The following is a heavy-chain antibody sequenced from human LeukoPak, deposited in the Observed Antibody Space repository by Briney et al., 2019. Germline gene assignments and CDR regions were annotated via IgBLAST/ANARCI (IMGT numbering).Heavy chain of an antibody. CDR2: ISGSGGGT. CDR1: GFTFSGYA. V-gene: IGHV3-23*01. D-gene: IGHD5-24*01. CDR3: AKAGTEDGYNIYFDH. Sequence: GGSLRLSCAASGFTFSGYAMSWVRQAPGKGREWVSLISGSGGGTYYADSVKGRFTIFRDNSKNTLYLQMNSLRAEDTAVYYCAKAGTEDGYNIYFDHWGQGTLVTVSS. J-gene: IGHJ4*02.